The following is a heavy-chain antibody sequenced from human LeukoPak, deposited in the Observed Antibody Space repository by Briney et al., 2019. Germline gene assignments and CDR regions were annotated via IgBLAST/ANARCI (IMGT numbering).Heavy chain of an antibody. CDR1: GGSISSSSYY. CDR2: IYYSGST. V-gene: IGHV4-39*01. Sequence: PSETLSLTCTVSGGSISSSSYYWGWIRQPPGKGLEWIGSIYYSGSTYYNPSLKSRVTISVDTSKNQFSLKLSSVTAADTAVYYCARLLGYSSSWYEGYFDYWGQGTLVTVSS. CDR3: ARLLGYSSSWYEGYFDY. D-gene: IGHD6-13*01. J-gene: IGHJ4*02.